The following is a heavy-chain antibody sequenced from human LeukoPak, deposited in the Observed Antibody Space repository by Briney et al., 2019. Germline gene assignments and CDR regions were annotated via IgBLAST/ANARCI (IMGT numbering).Heavy chain of an antibody. CDR3: ATYYYGSSGYYSFDY. Sequence: SVKVSCKASGGTFSSYAISWVRQAPGQGLEWMGGIIPIFGTANYAQKFQGRVTITADESTSTAYMELSSLRSEDTAVYYCATYYYGSSGYYSFDYWGQGTLVTVSS. D-gene: IGHD3-22*01. CDR2: IIPIFGTA. J-gene: IGHJ4*02. CDR1: GGTFSSYA. V-gene: IGHV1-69*13.